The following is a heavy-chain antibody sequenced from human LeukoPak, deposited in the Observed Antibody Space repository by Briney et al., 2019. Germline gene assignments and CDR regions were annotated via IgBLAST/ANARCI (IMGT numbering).Heavy chain of an antibody. CDR2: INSDGSST. D-gene: IGHD5-24*01. CDR3: ARAKRLRDGYNLGNAFDI. CDR1: GFTFSSYS. Sequence: AGGSLRLSCAASGFTFSSYSMNWVRQAPGKGLVWVSRINSDGSSTSYADSVKGRFTISRDNAKNTLYLQMNSLRAEDTAVYYCARAKRLRDGYNLGNAFDIWGQGTMVTVSS. V-gene: IGHV3-74*01. J-gene: IGHJ3*02.